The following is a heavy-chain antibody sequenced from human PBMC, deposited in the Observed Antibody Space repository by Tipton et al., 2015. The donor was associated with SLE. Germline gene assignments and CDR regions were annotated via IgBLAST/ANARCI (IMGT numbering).Heavy chain of an antibody. CDR1: GFTFSSYW. CDR3: AKGPFITGTPYFDY. CDR2: INSDGSST. D-gene: IGHD1-20*01. J-gene: IGHJ4*02. Sequence: SLRLSCAASGFTFSSYWMHWVRQAPGKGLVWVSRINSDGSSTSYADSVKGRFTISRDSSKNSLYLQMNSLRTEDTALYYCAKGPFITGTPYFDYWGQGTLVTVSS. V-gene: IGHV3-74*01.